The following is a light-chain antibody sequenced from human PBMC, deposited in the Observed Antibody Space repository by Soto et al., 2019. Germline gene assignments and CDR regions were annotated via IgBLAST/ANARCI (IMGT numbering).Light chain of an antibody. CDR1: SSDVGGYDL. V-gene: IGLV2-8*01. CDR3: SSFAGNNTL. CDR2: EVA. Sequence: QSALTQPPSASGSPGQSVTISCTGTSSDVGGYDLVSWYQQHPGRAPKLILYEVAKRPSGVPARFAGSKSGNTASLTVSGLHADDESDYYCSSFAGNNTLFGGGTKLTVL. J-gene: IGLJ2*01.